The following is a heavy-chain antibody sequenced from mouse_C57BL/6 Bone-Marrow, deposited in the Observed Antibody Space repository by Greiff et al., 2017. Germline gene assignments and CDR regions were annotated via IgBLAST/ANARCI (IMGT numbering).Heavy chain of an antibody. J-gene: IGHJ4*01. CDR1: GYTFTSYW. Sequence: QVQLQQPGAELVKPGASVKLSCTASGYTFTSYWMHWVKQRPGQGLEWIGMIHPNSGSTNYNEKFKSKDTLTVDKSSSTAYMQLSSLTSEDSAVYYCARDDYKARDYWGQGTSVTVSS. CDR3: ARDDYKARDY. V-gene: IGHV1-64*01. CDR2: IHPNSGST.